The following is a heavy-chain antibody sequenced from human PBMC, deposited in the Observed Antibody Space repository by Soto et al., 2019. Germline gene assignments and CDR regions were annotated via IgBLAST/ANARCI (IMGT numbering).Heavy chain of an antibody. CDR3: ARGGYDILTGYSRANYYYYGMDV. D-gene: IGHD3-9*01. CDR2: INPNSGGT. J-gene: IGHJ6*02. V-gene: IGHV1-2*04. Sequence: ASVKVSCKASGYTFTGYYMHWVRQAPGQGLEWMGWINPNSGGTNYAQKFQGWVTMTRDTSISTAYMELSRLRSDDTAVYYCARGGYDILTGYSRANYYYYGMDVWGQGTTVTVSS. CDR1: GYTFTGYY.